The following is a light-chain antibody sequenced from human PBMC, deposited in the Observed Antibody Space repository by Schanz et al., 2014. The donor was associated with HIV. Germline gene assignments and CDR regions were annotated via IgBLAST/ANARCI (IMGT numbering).Light chain of an antibody. J-gene: IGLJ1*01. CDR1: SSNIGAGYD. CDR2: ANN. V-gene: IGLV1-40*01. Sequence: QSVLTQPPSVSGAPGQRVTISCTGSSSNIGAGYDVHWYRQFPRTAPKLLIYANNNRPSGVPDRFSGSKSGNTASLTISGLQAEDEADYYCSSLTTSSAPVFGTGTKLTVL. CDR3: SSLTTSSAPV.